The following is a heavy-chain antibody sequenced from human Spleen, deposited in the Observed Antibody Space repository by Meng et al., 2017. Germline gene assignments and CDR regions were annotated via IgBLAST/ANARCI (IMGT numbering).Heavy chain of an antibody. CDR1: GYSFTSHT. CDR3: ARDLGGYQNLRFDP. Sequence: QVQLVQPGSELKKPGASVKVSCKASGYSFTSHTINWVRKAPGQGLEWMGWINTNTGNPTYARGFTGRFVFSLDTSVSTAYLQISSLKAEDTAVYYCARDLGGYQNLRFDPWGQGTLVTVSS. J-gene: IGHJ5*02. V-gene: IGHV7-4-1*02. CDR2: INTNTGNP. D-gene: IGHD3-16*01.